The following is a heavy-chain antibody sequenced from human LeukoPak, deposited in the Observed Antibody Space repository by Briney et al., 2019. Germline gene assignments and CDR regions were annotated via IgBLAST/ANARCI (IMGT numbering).Heavy chain of an antibody. CDR3: AREGDAGGYFDY. V-gene: IGHV4-39*02. CDR2: VSNSGSK. CDR1: GGSISSSSYY. Sequence: SETLSLTCTVSGGSISSSSYYWGWIRQPPGKGLEWIGSVSNSGSKHYNPSLKSRVTVFVDTSKNQFSLRLSSVTAADTAVYYCAREGDAGGYFDYWGQGTLVTVSS. D-gene: IGHD2-21*01. J-gene: IGHJ4*02.